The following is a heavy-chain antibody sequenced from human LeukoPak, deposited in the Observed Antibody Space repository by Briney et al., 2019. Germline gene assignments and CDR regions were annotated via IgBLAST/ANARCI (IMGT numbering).Heavy chain of an antibody. CDR2: INPNSGGT. V-gene: IGHV1-2*02. Sequence: ASVKVSCKASGYTFTGYYMHWVRQAPGQGLEWMGWINPNSGGTNYAQKFQGRVTMTRDTSISTAYMELSRLRSDDTAVYYCARDEQITIFGVVIFTPNFDYWGQGTLVTVSS. D-gene: IGHD3-3*01. J-gene: IGHJ4*02. CDR3: ARDEQITIFGVVIFTPNFDY. CDR1: GYTFTGYY.